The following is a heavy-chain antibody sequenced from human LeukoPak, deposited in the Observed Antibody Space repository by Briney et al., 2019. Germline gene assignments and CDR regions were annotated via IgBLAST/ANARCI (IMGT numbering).Heavy chain of an antibody. J-gene: IGHJ5*02. CDR3: AHFIIGNNNWFDP. D-gene: IGHD1-20*01. Sequence: SGPTLVNPTQTLTLTCTFSGFSLTTREMCVSWIRQPPGKALEWLARIDWDDDKYYSTSLRTRLTISRDTSKNQVVLTMTNMDPVDTATYYCAHFIIGNNNWFDPWGQGTLVTVSS. V-gene: IGHV2-70*12. CDR2: IDWDDDK. CDR1: GFSLTTREMC.